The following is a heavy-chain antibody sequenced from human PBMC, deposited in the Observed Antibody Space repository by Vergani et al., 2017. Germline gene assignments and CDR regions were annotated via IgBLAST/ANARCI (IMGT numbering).Heavy chain of an antibody. J-gene: IGHJ2*01. Sequence: QVQLQESGPGLVKPSQTLSLTCPVSGGSISSGSYYWSWIRQPAGKGLEWIGRIYTSGSTNYNTSLKSRITMSVDTSKNQFSMKLSSVTAADTAVYYCARVGHVVAVTGEGPSLDLWGGGTMVIVAS. CDR1: GGSISSGSYY. CDR2: IYTSGST. V-gene: IGHV4-61*02. D-gene: IGHD2-21*02. CDR3: ARVGHVVAVTGEGPSLDL.